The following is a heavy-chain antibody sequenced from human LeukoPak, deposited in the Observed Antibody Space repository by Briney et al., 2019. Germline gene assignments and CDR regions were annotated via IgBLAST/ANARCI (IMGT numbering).Heavy chain of an antibody. CDR1: GGSISSGGYY. D-gene: IGHD5-24*01. Sequence: SETLSLTCTVSGGSISSGGYYWSWIRQHPGKGLEWIGYIYYSGSTYYNPSLKSRVTISVDTSKNQFSLKLSSVAAADTAVYYCARVPWERWLQFHAFDIWGQGTMVTVSS. CDR3: ARVPWERWLQFHAFDI. J-gene: IGHJ3*02. V-gene: IGHV4-31*03. CDR2: IYYSGST.